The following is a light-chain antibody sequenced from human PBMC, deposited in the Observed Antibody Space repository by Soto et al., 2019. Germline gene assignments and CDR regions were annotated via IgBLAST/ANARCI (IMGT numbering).Light chain of an antibody. Sequence: DIQMTQSPSTLSASVGDRVTITCRASQSLSSRLAWYQQKPGKAPKSLIYKASSLESGVPSRFSGSGSGTEFTLTISSLQPDDFATYYCQQYLSYPITFGQGTRLEIK. J-gene: IGKJ5*01. V-gene: IGKV1-5*03. CDR3: QQYLSYPIT. CDR1: QSLSSR. CDR2: KAS.